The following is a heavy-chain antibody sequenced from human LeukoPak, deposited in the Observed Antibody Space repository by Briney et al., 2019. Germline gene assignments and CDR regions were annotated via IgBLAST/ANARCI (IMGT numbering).Heavy chain of an antibody. V-gene: IGHV4-59*01. CDR3: ASGPYCYDSSGYYSY. CDR2: IYYSGST. J-gene: IGHJ4*02. CDR1: GGSISSYY. D-gene: IGHD3-22*01. Sequence: SETLSLTCTVSGGSISSYYWSWIRQPPGKGLEWIGYIYYSGSTNYNPSLKSRVTISVDTSKNQFSLKLSSVTAADTAVYYCASGPYCYDSSGYYSYWGQGTLVTVSS.